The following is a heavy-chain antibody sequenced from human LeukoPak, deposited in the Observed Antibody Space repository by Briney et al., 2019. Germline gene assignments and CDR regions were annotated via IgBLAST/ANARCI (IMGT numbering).Heavy chain of an antibody. V-gene: IGHV1-2*02. Sequence: ASVKASCKASGYTFTGYYMHWVRQAPGQGLEWMGWINPNSGGTNYAQKFQGRVTMTRDTSISTAYMELSRLRSDDTAVYYCARDRRYYYYGMDVWGQGTTVTVSS. J-gene: IGHJ6*02. CDR2: INPNSGGT. CDR1: GYTFTGYY. CDR3: ARDRRYYYYGMDV.